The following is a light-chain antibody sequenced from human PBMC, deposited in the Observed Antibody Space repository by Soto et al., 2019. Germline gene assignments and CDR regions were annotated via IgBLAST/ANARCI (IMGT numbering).Light chain of an antibody. Sequence: QSVLTQPASACGSPGQSVAISCTGTSSDVGGYNYVSWYQQHPGKAPKLMIYEVNKRPSGVPDRFSGSKSGNTASLTVSGLQAEGEADYYCSSYAGSSNVFGTGTKVTVL. CDR1: SSDVGGYNY. J-gene: IGLJ1*01. V-gene: IGLV2-8*01. CDR3: SSYAGSSNV. CDR2: EVN.